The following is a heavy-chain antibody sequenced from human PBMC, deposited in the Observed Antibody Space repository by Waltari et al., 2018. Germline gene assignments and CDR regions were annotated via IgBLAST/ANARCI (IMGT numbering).Heavy chain of an antibody. CDR3: TRDATIWGSYRRRLYFDY. CDR2: IRSKAYGGTT. CDR1: GFTFGDYA. Sequence: EVQLVESGGGLVQPGRSLRLSCTASGFTFGDYAMSWFRQAPGKGLGWVGFIRSKAYGGTTEYAASVKGRFTISRDDSKSIAYLQMNSLKTEDTAVYYCTRDATIWGSYRRRLYFDYWGQGTLVTVSS. J-gene: IGHJ4*02. V-gene: IGHV3-49*03. D-gene: IGHD3-16*02.